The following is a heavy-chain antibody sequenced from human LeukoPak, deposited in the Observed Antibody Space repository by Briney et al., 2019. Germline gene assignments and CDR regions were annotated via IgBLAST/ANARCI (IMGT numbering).Heavy chain of an antibody. V-gene: IGHV1-2*02. J-gene: IGHJ3*02. Sequence: ASVDVSCKASGYTFTGYYMHWVRQAPGQGLEWMGWINPNSGGTKYAQKFQGRVTMTRDTSITTAYMELTSLEFDDTAVYYCARTRLTGDPYEAFDIWGQGTMVTVSS. CDR3: ARTRLTGDPYEAFDI. D-gene: IGHD7-27*01. CDR2: INPNSGGT. CDR1: GYTFTGYY.